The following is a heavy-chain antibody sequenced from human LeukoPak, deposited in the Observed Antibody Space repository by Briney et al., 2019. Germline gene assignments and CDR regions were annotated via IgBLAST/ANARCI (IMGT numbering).Heavy chain of an antibody. V-gene: IGHV3-33*01. D-gene: IGHD1-26*01. CDR2: IWYDGSNK. CDR1: GFTFNEFG. J-gene: IGHJ4*02. CDR3: ARDRPTGSYYSIDY. Sequence: GSLRLSCAASGFTFNEFGVHWVRQAPGQGLEWVALIWYDGSNKYYADSVKGRFTISRDNSENTVYLQMNSLRVEDTAIYYCARDRPTGSYYSIDYWGQGTLATVSS.